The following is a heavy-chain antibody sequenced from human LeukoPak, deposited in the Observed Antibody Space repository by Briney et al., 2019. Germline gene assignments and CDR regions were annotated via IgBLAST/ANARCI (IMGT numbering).Heavy chain of an antibody. CDR1: GYSFTSYG. D-gene: IGHD6-13*01. V-gene: IGHV1-18*01. CDR3: ARGGRIAAAGTPFDAFDI. Sequence: ASVKVSCKASGYSFTSYGISWVRQAPGQGLGWMGWISAYNGNTNYAQKLQGRVTMTTDTSTSTAYMELRSLRSDDTAVYYCARGGRIAAAGTPFDAFDIWGQGTMVTVSS. CDR2: ISAYNGNT. J-gene: IGHJ3*02.